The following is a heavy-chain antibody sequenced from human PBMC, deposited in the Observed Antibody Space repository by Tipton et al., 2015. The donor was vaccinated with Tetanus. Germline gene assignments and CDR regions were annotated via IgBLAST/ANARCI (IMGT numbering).Heavy chain of an antibody. CDR1: GTSVRSFY. CDR2: SYYVGSP. D-gene: IGHD5-12*01. Sequence: GLVKPSETLSLTCSVSGTSVRSFYWSWIRQSPGKAPEWIGYSYYVGSPNHNPSLKGRVSISRDTSTNQVSLKLTSVTAADTAVYYCAGGNGYSGYHHYFDYWGQGILVTVSS. V-gene: IGHV4-59*02. CDR3: AGGNGYSGYHHYFDY. J-gene: IGHJ4*02.